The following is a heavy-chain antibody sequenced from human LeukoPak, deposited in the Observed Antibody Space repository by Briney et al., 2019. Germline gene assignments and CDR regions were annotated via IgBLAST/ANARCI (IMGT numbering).Heavy chain of an antibody. V-gene: IGHV1-69*01. Sequence: HVASVKVSCKASGGTFSSYAISWVRQAPGQGLEWMGGIIPIFGTANYAQKFQGRVAITADESTSTAYMELSSLRSEDTAVYYCARVGRYSSGWYNSGYNWFDPWGQGTLVTVSS. CDR3: ARVGRYSSGWYNSGYNWFDP. J-gene: IGHJ5*02. CDR2: IIPIFGTA. CDR1: GGTFSSYA. D-gene: IGHD6-19*01.